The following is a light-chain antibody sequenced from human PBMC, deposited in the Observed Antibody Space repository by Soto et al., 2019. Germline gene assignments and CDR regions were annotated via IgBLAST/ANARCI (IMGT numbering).Light chain of an antibody. V-gene: IGKV1-27*01. Sequence: IQRTQYQSSLSASGGDGVTIACRASQGIANYLAWYQQKPGKVPKLLIYAASTLEPGVPSRFSGSGFGTDFTLSISSLQPEDFATYYCQKYNGAPFTFGPGTKVDIK. CDR2: AAS. J-gene: IGKJ3*01. CDR3: QKYNGAPFT. CDR1: QGIANY.